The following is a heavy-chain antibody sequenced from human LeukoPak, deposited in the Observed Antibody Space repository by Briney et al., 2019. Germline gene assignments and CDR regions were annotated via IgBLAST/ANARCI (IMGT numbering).Heavy chain of an antibody. D-gene: IGHD1-26*01. Sequence: KSSETLSLTCAVYGGSFSGYYWSWIRRPPGKGLEWIGEINHSGSTNYNPSLKSRVTISVDTSKNQFSLKLSSVTAADTAVYYCARAADSGSLFFDYWGQGTLVTVSS. CDR1: GGSFSGYY. J-gene: IGHJ4*02. V-gene: IGHV4-34*01. CDR3: ARAADSGSLFFDY. CDR2: INHSGST.